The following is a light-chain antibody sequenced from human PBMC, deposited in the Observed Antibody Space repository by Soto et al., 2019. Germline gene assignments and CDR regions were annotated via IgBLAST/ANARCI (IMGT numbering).Light chain of an antibody. CDR1: QSISSY. Sequence: DIQMTQSPSTLSASVGDRVTIACRASQSISSYLAWYQRTPGKAPKLLIYDASNLETGVPSRFSGSGSGTEFSLNISSLQPDDFATYYCQQYSSYPLTFGGGTKVEI. CDR3: QQYSSYPLT. CDR2: DAS. J-gene: IGKJ4*01. V-gene: IGKV1-5*01.